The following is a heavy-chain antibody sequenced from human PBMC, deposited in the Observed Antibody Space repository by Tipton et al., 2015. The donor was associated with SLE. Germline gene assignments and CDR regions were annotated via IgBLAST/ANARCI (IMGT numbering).Heavy chain of an antibody. CDR1: GFTFSGYA. CDR3: ASEGYCSGGSCLFDY. Sequence: SLRLSCAASGFTFSGYAMHWVRQAPGKGLEWVAVISYDGSNKYYADSVKGRFTISRDNSKNTLYLQMNSLRAEDTAVYYCASEGYCSGGSCLFDYWGQGTLVTVSS. J-gene: IGHJ4*02. V-gene: IGHV3-30*04. CDR2: ISYDGSNK. D-gene: IGHD2-15*01.